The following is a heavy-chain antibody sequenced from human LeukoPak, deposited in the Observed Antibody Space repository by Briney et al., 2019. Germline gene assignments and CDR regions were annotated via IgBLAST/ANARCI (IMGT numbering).Heavy chain of an antibody. CDR3: ARCTSTSCYNFDY. Sequence: SQTLSLTCTVSGGSISSGDYYWTWIRQPPGKGLEWIGYIFYTGNTYYNPSLKSRVTISLDTSKNQFSLKLNSVTAADTAVYYCARCTSTSCYNFDYWGQGTLVTVSS. J-gene: IGHJ4*02. D-gene: IGHD2-2*02. CDR1: GGSISSGDYY. CDR2: IFYTGNT. V-gene: IGHV4-30-4*01.